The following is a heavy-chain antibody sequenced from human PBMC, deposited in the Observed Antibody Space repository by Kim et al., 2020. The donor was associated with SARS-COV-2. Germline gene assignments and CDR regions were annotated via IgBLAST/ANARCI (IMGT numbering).Heavy chain of an antibody. D-gene: IGHD6-13*01. CDR3: ARAFGRLAAAGKVWFDP. J-gene: IGHJ5*02. CDR2: IYHSGST. CDR1: GYSISSGYY. Sequence: SETLSLTCTVSGYSISSGYYWGWIRQPPGKGLEWIGSIYHSGSTYYNPSLKSRVTISVDTSKNQFSLKLSSVTAADTAVYYCARAFGRLAAAGKVWFDPWGQGTLVTVSS. V-gene: IGHV4-38-2*02.